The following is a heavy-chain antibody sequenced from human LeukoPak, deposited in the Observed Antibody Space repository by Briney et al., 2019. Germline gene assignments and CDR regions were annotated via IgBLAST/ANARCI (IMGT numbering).Heavy chain of an antibody. CDR1: GYTFTSYH. J-gene: IGHJ4*02. D-gene: IGHD6-13*01. Sequence: ASVKVSCKASGYTFTSYHMHWVRQAPGQGLEIMGIINPSGGSTTYAQKFQGRVTMTRDTSTSKVYMELSSLRSEDTAVYYCAKLAAAGTAHYYFDYWGQGTLVTVSS. CDR3: AKLAAAGTAHYYFDY. CDR2: INPSGGST. V-gene: IGHV1-46*01.